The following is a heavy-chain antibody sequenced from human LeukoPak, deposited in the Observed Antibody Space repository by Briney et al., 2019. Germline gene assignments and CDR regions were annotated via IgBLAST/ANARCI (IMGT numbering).Heavy chain of an antibody. J-gene: IGHJ4*02. V-gene: IGHV3-23*01. CDR1: GFTFSTYA. CDR3: ARVYPPASSSWYYFDY. Sequence: GGSLRLSCAASGFTFSTYAMNWVRQAPGKGLEWVSAISGSGGSTYYADSVKGRFTISRDDSKNTLYLHMNNLRADDTAVYYCARVYPPASSSWYYFDYWGQGTLVTVSS. CDR2: ISGSGGST. D-gene: IGHD6-13*01.